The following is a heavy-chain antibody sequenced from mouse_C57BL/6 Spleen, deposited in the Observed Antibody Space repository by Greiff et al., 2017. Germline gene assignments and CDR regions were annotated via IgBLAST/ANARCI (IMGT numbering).Heavy chain of an antibody. D-gene: IGHD3-2*02. J-gene: IGHJ3*01. Sequence: QVQLQQPVAELVQPGASVKLSCTASGYTFTSYWMHWVKQRPGQGLEWIGMIHTNSGSTNYNEKFKSQATLPVDKSSSTAYIQLSGLTSENSAVYYCAGSSGSFADWGQGTLVTVSA. CDR1: GYTFTSYW. CDR3: AGSSGSFAD. CDR2: IHTNSGST. V-gene: IGHV1-64*01.